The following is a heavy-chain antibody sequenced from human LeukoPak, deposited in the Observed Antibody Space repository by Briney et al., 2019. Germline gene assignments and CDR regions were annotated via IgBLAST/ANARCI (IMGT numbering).Heavy chain of an antibody. CDR3: AKDFGSGSAIGDFDY. CDR1: GLTFSSYG. J-gene: IGHJ4*02. V-gene: IGHV3-30*02. Sequence: GGSLRLSCAPSGLTFSSYGLHWVRQAPGRGVEGVAFIRYDGSNKYYADSVKGRFTISRDNSKNTLYLQMISLRAEDTAVYYCAKDFGSGSAIGDFDYWGQGTLVTVSS. D-gene: IGHD3-10*01. CDR2: IRYDGSNK.